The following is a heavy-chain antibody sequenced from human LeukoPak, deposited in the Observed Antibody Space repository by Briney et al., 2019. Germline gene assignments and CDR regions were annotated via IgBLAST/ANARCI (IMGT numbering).Heavy chain of an antibody. Sequence: PGGSLRLSCAASGFTFSDYYMSWIRQAPGKGLEWVSYISSSGNTTYHAGSVKGRFTISRDNAKNSLYLQMSSLRAEDTAVYYCARDGGSSWYFDYWGQGTLVTVSS. J-gene: IGHJ4*02. D-gene: IGHD6-13*01. V-gene: IGHV3-11*04. CDR2: ISSSGNTT. CDR3: ARDGGSSWYFDY. CDR1: GFTFSDYY.